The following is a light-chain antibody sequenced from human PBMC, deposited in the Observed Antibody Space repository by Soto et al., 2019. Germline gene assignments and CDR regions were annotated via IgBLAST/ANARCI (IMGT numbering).Light chain of an antibody. CDR3: QSYDSSNQV. V-gene: IGLV6-57*01. J-gene: IGLJ3*02. CDR1: SGSIASNY. CDR2: EDN. Sequence: NFMLTQPHSVSESPGKTVTISCTRSSGSIASNYVQWYQQRPGSSPPTVIYEDNQRPSGVPDRFSGSIDSSSTSASLTISGLKTEDEADYYCQSYDSSNQVFGGGTKVTVL.